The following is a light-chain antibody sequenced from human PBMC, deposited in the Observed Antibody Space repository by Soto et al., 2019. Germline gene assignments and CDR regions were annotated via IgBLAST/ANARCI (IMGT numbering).Light chain of an antibody. Sequence: EIVLTQSPGTLSLSPGERATLSCMASQSVSNNYLAWYQQKPGQAPRLLIYDASNRATGIPARFSGSGSGTDFTLTISSLEPEDFAVYYCQQYGNSPRTFGQGTKVDIK. V-gene: IGKV3-20*01. CDR2: DAS. CDR3: QQYGNSPRT. CDR1: QSVSNNY. J-gene: IGKJ1*01.